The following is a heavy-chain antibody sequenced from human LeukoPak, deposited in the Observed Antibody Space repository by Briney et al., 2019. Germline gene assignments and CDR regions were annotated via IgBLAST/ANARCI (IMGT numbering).Heavy chain of an antibody. V-gene: IGHV3-23*01. Sequence: GGSLRLSCAASGFTFSSYAMSWVRQAPGKGLEWVSGISGSGISAYYADSVKGRFTISRDNSKNTLYLQMNSLRAEDTAGYYCAKDQTAVAPYCFDYWGQGTLSPSPQ. J-gene: IGHJ4*02. CDR1: GFTFSSYA. D-gene: IGHD6-19*01. CDR2: ISGSGISA. CDR3: AKDQTAVAPYCFDY.